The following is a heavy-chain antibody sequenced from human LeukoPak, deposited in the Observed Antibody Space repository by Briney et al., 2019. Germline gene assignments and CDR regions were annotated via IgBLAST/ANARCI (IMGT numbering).Heavy chain of an antibody. CDR2: INPNSGGT. CDR3: ARDCTNGVCYYDY. J-gene: IGHJ4*02. D-gene: IGHD2-8*01. Sequence: ASVKVSCKASGHTFTGYYMHWVRQAPGQGLEWMGRINPNSGGTNYAQKFQGRVTMTRDTSISTAYMELSRLRSDDTAVYYCARDCTNGVCYYDYWGQGTLVTVSS. CDR1: GHTFTGYY. V-gene: IGHV1-2*06.